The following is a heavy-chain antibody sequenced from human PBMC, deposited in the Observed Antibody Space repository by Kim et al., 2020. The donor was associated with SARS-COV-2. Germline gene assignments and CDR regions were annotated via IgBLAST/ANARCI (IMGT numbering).Heavy chain of an antibody. CDR1: GYALSELS. CDR3: ATNPPSMMILDDAWDV. V-gene: IGHV1-24*01. J-gene: IGHJ3*01. Sequence: ASVKVSCKVSGYALSELSIHWVRQAPGKGLEWMGGFDPEDVEKKYAQKIQGRVTMTEDTSTNTAYMELRSLRSEDTAIYFCATNPPSMMILDDAWDVWG. D-gene: IGHD3-22*01. CDR2: FDPEDVEK.